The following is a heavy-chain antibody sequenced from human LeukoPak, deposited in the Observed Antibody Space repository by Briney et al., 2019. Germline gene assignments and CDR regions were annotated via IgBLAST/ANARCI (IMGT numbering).Heavy chain of an antibody. Sequence: KPSQTLSLTCTVSGGSISSGDYYWSWIRQPPGKGLEWIGYIYYSGSTYYNPSLKSRVTISVDRSKNQFSLKLSSVTAADTAVYYCARGGITMVRGVINWFDPWGQGTLVTVSS. CDR2: IYYSGST. CDR1: GGSISSGDYY. V-gene: IGHV4-30-4*01. CDR3: ARGGITMVRGVINWFDP. D-gene: IGHD3-10*01. J-gene: IGHJ5*02.